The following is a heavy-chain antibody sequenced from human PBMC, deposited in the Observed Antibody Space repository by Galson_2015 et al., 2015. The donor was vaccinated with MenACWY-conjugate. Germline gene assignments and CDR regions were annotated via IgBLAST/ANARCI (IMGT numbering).Heavy chain of an antibody. D-gene: IGHD1-26*01. CDR2: ISPGDSNT. V-gene: IGHV5-51*01. J-gene: IGHJ6*02. CDR1: GYYSTSYW. CDR3: ARHPPGGRGMDV. Sequence: QSGAEVKQPGESLQISCKGSGYYSTSYWIAWVRQIPGKGLEWMGLISPGDSNTRYSPSFQGQVTISADKSISTAYLQWSSLKASDTAMYYCARHPPGGRGMDVWGQGTTVTVSS.